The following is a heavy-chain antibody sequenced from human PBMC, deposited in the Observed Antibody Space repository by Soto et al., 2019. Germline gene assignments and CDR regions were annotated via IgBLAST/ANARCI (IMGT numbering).Heavy chain of an antibody. CDR1: GGSFSGYY. CDR2: INHSGST. CDR3: ARRYRYYYYMDV. J-gene: IGHJ6*03. Sequence: SETLSLTCAVYGGSFSGYYWSWIRQPPGKGLEWIGEINHSGSTNYNPSLKSRVTISVDTSQNQFSLKLSSVTAADTAVYYCARRYRYYYYMDVWGKGTTVTVSS. V-gene: IGHV4-34*01. D-gene: IGHD2-2*02.